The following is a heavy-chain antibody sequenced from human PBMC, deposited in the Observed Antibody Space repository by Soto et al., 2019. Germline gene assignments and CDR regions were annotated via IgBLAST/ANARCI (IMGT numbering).Heavy chain of an antibody. Sequence: SGPTLVNPTQTLTLTCTFSGFSFSTNEVVVGWIRQPPGKALEWLALIYWNDDARYSPSLKNRLTITKDTSKNQVVLTMTNMDPVDTATYYCIHNGKLGYTGYDRFDYWGQGTLVTVSS. V-gene: IGHV2-5*01. J-gene: IGHJ4*02. CDR1: GFSFSTNEVV. CDR2: IYWNDDA. CDR3: IHNGKLGYTGYDRFDY. D-gene: IGHD5-12*01.